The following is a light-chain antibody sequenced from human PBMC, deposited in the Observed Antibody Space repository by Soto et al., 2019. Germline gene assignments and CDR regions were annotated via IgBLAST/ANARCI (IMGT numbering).Light chain of an antibody. V-gene: IGLV2-14*01. CDR3: SSYTSCSTLVV. CDR2: DVS. Sequence: QSALTQPASVSGSPGQSITISCTGTSSDVGGYNYVSWYQQHPGKAPKLMIYDVSNRPSGVSNRFSGSKSGNTASLTISGLQAEDEADYYCSSYTSCSTLVVFGTGTQLTVL. CDR1: SSDVGGYNY. J-gene: IGLJ1*01.